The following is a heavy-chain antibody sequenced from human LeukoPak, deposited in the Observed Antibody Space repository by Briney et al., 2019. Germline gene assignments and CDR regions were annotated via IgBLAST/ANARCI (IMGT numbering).Heavy chain of an antibody. CDR3: ARHSKIYSSGWYWFDP. CDR2: IYYSGST. D-gene: IGHD6-19*01. J-gene: IGHJ5*02. Sequence: SETLSLTCTVSGGSISSSSYYWGWIRQPPGKGLEWIGSIYYSGSTYYNPSLKSRVTISVDTSKNQFSLKLSSVTAADTAVYYCARHSKIYSSGWYWFDPWGQGTLVTVSS. CDR1: GGSISSSSYY. V-gene: IGHV4-39*01.